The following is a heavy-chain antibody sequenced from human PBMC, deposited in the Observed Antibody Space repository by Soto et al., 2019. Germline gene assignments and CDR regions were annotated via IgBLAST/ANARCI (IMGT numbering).Heavy chain of an antibody. J-gene: IGHJ4*02. CDR2: ISYDGNNK. CDR1: GFTFSTYG. V-gene: IGHV3-30*18. Sequence: QVQLVESGGGVVQPGRSLRLSCAASGFTFSTYGMHWVREAPGKGLEWVAVISYDGNNKYYADSVKGRFTIARDNSNNTLFLQMDSPRAEDTAVYYCAKDHLPSTVTTPGYWCQGTMVTVSS. CDR3: AKDHLPSTVTTPGY. D-gene: IGHD4-17*01.